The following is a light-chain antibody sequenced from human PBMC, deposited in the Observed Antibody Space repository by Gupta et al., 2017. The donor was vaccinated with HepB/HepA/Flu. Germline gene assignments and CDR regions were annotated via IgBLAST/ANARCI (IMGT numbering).Light chain of an antibody. V-gene: IGKV1-5*03. CDR1: QNINKW. CDR2: MAS. Sequence: DIQMTQSPSTLSASVGDRVTITCRASQNINKWLAWYQQEAGQAPKLLLYMASKGERGVPSRFSGRGDGKEFTLTSSSRQNDDCANYYGQQYDYNCTFGQGTKVDIK. J-gene: IGKJ1*01. CDR3: QQYDYNCT.